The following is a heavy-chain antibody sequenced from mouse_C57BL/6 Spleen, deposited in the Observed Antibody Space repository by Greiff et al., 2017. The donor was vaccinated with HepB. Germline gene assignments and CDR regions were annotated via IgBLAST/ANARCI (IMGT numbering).Heavy chain of an antibody. CDR1: GYTFTSYW. V-gene: IGHV1-72*01. J-gene: IGHJ4*01. Sequence: VQLQQPGAELVKPGASVKLSCKASGYTFTSYWMHWVKQRPGRGLEWIGRIDPKNGGTKYNEKFKSKATLTVDKPSSTAYMQLSSLTSEDSAVYYCARYPYYGSSYAMDYWGQGTSVTVSS. D-gene: IGHD1-1*01. CDR2: IDPKNGGT. CDR3: ARYPYYGSSYAMDY.